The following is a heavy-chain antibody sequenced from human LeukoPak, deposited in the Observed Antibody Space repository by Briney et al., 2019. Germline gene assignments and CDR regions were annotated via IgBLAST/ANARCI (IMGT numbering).Heavy chain of an antibody. CDR1: GDSVSINSAA. Sequence: SQTLSLTCAISGDSVSINSAAWNWIRQSPSRGLEWLVRTYYRSKWYNDYAVSVKRRITINPDTSKNQFSLQLNSVTPEDTAVYYCARVRRPAAMLGHYYYYYMDVWGRGTTVTVSS. CDR2: TYYRSKWYN. J-gene: IGHJ6*03. V-gene: IGHV6-1*01. D-gene: IGHD2-2*01. CDR3: ARVRRPAAMLGHYYYYYMDV.